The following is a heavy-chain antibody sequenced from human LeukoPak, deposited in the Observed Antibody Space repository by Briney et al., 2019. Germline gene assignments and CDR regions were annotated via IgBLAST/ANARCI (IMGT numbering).Heavy chain of an antibody. Sequence: GGSLRLSCAASGFTFSSYWMHWVRQAPGKGLVWVSRINSDGSSTSYADSVKGRFTISRDNAKNTLYLQMNSLRAEDTAVYYCTRVSRSGSYSDFWGQGTLVTVSS. CDR1: GFTFSSYW. D-gene: IGHD3-10*01. CDR3: TRVSRSGSYSDF. CDR2: INSDGSST. V-gene: IGHV3-74*01. J-gene: IGHJ4*02.